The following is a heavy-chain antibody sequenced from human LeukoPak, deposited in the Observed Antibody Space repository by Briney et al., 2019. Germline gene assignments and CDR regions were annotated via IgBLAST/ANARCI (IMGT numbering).Heavy chain of an antibody. CDR1: GGTFSSYA. D-gene: IGHD6-6*01. CDR2: IIPIFGTA. V-gene: IGHV1-69*05. J-gene: IGHJ4*02. Sequence: ASVKVPCKASGGTFSSYAISWVRQAPGQGLEWMGGIIPIFGTANYAQKFQGRVTITTDESTSTAYMELSSLRSEDTAVYYCASSPSVIAAPHWDYWGQGTLVTVSS. CDR3: ASSPSVIAAPHWDY.